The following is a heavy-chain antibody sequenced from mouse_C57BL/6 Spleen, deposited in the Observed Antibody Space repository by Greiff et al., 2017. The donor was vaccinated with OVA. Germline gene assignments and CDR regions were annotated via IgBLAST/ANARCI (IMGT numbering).Heavy chain of an antibody. CDR1: GYTFTSYT. J-gene: IGHJ1*03. D-gene: IGHD2-4*01. V-gene: IGHV1-4*01. CDR2: INPSSGYT. CDR3: ARGPSYDYDASHWYVDV. Sequence: QVQLQQSGAELARPGASVKMSCKASGYTFTSYTMHWVKQRPGQGLEWIGYINPSSGYTKYNQKFKDKATLTADKSSSTAYMQLSSLTSEDSAVYYCARGPSYDYDASHWYVDVGGTGTTVTVSS.